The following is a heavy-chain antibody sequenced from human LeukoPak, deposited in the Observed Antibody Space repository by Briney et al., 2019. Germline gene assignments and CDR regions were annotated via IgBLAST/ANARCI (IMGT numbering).Heavy chain of an antibody. CDR2: IHQHGSEK. D-gene: IGHD2-2*01. Sequence: GGSLRLSCAASGFTFSSYWMSWVRQAPGKGLEWVANIHQHGSEKNYAESLEGRFTISRDNAKNSVYLQMNSLRAEDTAVYYCVRDNGYCSSTSCYFYYMDVWGKGTTVTVSS. CDR1: GFTFSSYW. J-gene: IGHJ6*03. CDR3: VRDNGYCSSTSCYFYYMDV. V-gene: IGHV3-7*01.